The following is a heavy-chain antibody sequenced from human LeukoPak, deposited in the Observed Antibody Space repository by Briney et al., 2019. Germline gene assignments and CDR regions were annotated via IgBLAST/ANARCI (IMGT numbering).Heavy chain of an antibody. CDR3: ARVSSRDIVVVPAAPFDY. J-gene: IGHJ4*02. Sequence: GGSLRLSCAASGFTFDVYGISWVRHAPGKGLGWVSVIIWNGGSTGYADSVKGRFTISRDNAKNSLYLQMNSLRAEDTALYYCARVSSRDIVVVPAAPFDYWGQGTLVTVSS. V-gene: IGHV3-20*04. D-gene: IGHD2-2*01. CDR2: IIWNGGST. CDR1: GFTFDVYG.